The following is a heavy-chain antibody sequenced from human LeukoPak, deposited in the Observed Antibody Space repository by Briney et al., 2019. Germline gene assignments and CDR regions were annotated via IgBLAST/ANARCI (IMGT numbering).Heavy chain of an antibody. D-gene: IGHD7-27*01. V-gene: IGHV4-59*01. CDR2: IYASGST. Sequence: SETLSLTCTVSGGSISTYYWSWIRQPPGKRLEWIGYIYASGSTNYNPSLKSRVTISVDTSKNQFSLRLSSVADADTAVYLCARATWGFFWFDPWGQGSLVTVSS. CDR1: GGSISTYY. J-gene: IGHJ5*02. CDR3: ARATWGFFWFDP.